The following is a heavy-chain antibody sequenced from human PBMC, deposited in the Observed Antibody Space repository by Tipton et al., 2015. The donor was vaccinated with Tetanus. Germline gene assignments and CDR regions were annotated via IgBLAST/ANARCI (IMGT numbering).Heavy chain of an antibody. CDR2: ISPSVRT. CDR1: GGSLRSGDYQ. Sequence: LSCSVSGGSLRSGDYQWNWIRQPPGKGLEWLAYISPSVRTNSNYSLKSRMTNSQDKSKNQFSLRLASVTAADKGVYYCERANYEFPKKGPVDYGGPGSLVIVSS. V-gene: IGHV4-61*08. CDR3: ERANYEFPKKGPVDY. D-gene: IGHD3-3*01. J-gene: IGHJ4*02.